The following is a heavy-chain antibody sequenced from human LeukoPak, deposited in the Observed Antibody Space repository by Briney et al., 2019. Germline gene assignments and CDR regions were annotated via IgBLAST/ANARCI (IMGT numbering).Heavy chain of an antibody. CDR2: ISSSGLNT. V-gene: IGHV3-23*01. CDR3: VKDIQCSY. J-gene: IGHJ4*02. Sequence: PGGSLRLSCAASGFNLGDAAMTWVRQVPGKGLQWVSLISSSGLNTYYADSVKGRFALSRDNSKNTLDLQMNSLRADDTAVYYCVKDIQCSYWGQGTPVIVSS. D-gene: IGHD2-21*01. CDR1: GFNLGDAA.